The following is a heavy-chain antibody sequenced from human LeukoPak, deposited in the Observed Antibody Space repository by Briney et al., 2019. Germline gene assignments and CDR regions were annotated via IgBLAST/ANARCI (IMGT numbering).Heavy chain of an antibody. D-gene: IGHD3-9*01. V-gene: IGHV4-34*01. CDR3: ARMRGNKGLRYFDWLLIGRFWFDP. CDR2: INHSGST. J-gene: IGHJ5*02. Sequence: SGTLSLTCAVYGGSFSGYYWSWIRQPPGKGLEWIGEINHSGSTNYNPSLKSRVTISVDTSKNQFSLKLSSVTAADTAVYYCARMRGNKGLRYFDWLLIGRFWFDPWGQGTLVTVSS. CDR1: GGSFSGYY.